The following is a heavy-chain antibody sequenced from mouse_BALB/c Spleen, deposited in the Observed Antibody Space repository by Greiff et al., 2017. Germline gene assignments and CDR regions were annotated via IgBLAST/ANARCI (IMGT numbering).Heavy chain of an antibody. V-gene: IGHV3-2*02. CDR3: ARLDGNYVDWYFDV. CDR1: GYSITSDYA. Sequence: EVQLVESGPGLVKPSQSLSLTCTVTGYSITSDYAWNWIRQFPGNKLEWMGYISYSGSTSYNPSLKSRISITRDTSKNQFFLQLNSVTTEDTATYYCARLDGNYVDWYFDVWGAGTTVTVSS. J-gene: IGHJ1*01. D-gene: IGHD2-1*01. CDR2: ISYSGST.